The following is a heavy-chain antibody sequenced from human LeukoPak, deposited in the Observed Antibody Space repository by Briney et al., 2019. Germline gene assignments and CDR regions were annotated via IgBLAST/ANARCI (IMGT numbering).Heavy chain of an antibody. J-gene: IGHJ4*02. Sequence: SETLSLTCAVYGGSFSGYYWTCIRQPPGKGLEWTGEINHSGSTNYNPSLKSRVTISVDTSKNQFSLKLSSVTAADTAVYYCARGTSVVGATGDYWGQGTLVTVSS. CDR1: GGSFSGYY. V-gene: IGHV4-34*01. CDR3: ARGTSVVGATGDY. CDR2: INHSGST. D-gene: IGHD1-26*01.